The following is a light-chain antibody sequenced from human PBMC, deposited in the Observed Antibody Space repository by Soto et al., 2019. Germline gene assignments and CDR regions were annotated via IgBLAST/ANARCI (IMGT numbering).Light chain of an antibody. Sequence: LTQPASVSGSPGQSITISCTGTSSDVGGYDYVSWYQHHPGKAPKLMIYEVSNRPSGVSNRFSASKSGNTASLTISALQTEDEADYYCSSYSSINTRLYVFGTGPKVTVL. J-gene: IGLJ1*01. CDR2: EVS. V-gene: IGLV2-14*01. CDR3: SSYSSINTRLYV. CDR1: SSDVGGYDY.